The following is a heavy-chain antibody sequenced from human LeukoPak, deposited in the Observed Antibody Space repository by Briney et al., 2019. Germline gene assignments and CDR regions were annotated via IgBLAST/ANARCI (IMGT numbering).Heavy chain of an antibody. CDR3: ARDIVDGRNPGNRFDP. J-gene: IGHJ5*02. CDR2: ILYSGNT. Sequence: PSETLSLTCTVSVGSISSHLWSWIRQPPGKGREWIGYILYSGNTNYNPSLKSRVTMSVDTSKNRFSLRLSSVTAADTAMCYCARDIVDGRNPGNRFDPWGQGTLVTVSS. CDR1: VGSISSHL. V-gene: IGHV4-59*11. D-gene: IGHD2-15*01.